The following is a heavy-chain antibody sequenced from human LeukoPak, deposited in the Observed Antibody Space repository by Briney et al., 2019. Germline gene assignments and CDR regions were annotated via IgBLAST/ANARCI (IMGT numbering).Heavy chain of an antibody. Sequence: GGSLRLSCAASGFTFSSYSMNCVRQAPGKGLEWVSSISSSSSYIYYADSGKGRFTISRDNAKNSLYLQMNSLRAEDTAVYYCAREGPGSSWPPDDAFDIWGQGTMVTVSS. CDR1: GFTFSSYS. CDR3: AREGPGSSWPPDDAFDI. V-gene: IGHV3-21*01. J-gene: IGHJ3*02. CDR2: ISSSSSYI. D-gene: IGHD6-13*01.